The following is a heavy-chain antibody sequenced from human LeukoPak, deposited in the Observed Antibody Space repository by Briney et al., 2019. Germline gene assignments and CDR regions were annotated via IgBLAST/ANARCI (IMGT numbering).Heavy chain of an antibody. J-gene: IGHJ4*02. D-gene: IGHD6-19*01. Sequence: GGSLRLSCAASGFTFSSYAMHWVRQAPGKGLEWVAVISYDGSKKYYADSVKGRSTISRDNSKNTLYLQMNSLRAEDTAVYYCARDPIIAVAGTFDYWGQGTLVTVSS. CDR2: ISYDGSKK. V-gene: IGHV3-30-3*01. CDR3: ARDPIIAVAGTFDY. CDR1: GFTFSSYA.